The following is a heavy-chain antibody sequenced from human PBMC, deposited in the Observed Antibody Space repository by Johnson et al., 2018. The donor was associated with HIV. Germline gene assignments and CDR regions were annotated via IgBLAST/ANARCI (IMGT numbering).Heavy chain of an antibody. J-gene: IGHJ3*01. Sequence: QVQLVESGGGVVQPGRSLRLSCTASGFTFSSYGLHWVRQAPGKGLEWVAVISYDGSNKYYADSVKGRFTISRDNSKTTLSLQLNSRRAEDTAVYYCARRMVVGYHALDFWGQGTVVSVPS. V-gene: IGHV3-30*19. CDR3: ARRMVVGYHALDF. CDR2: ISYDGSNK. CDR1: GFTFSSYG. D-gene: IGHD2-21*01.